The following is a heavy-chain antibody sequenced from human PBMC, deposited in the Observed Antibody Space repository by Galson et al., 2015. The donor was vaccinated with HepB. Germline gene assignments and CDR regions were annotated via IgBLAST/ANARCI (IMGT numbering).Heavy chain of an antibody. J-gene: IGHJ2*01. Sequence: SLRLSCAASGFTVSSNYMSWVRQAPGKGLEWVSVIYSGGSTYYADSVKGRFTISRDNSKNTLYLQMNSLRAEDTAVYYCARDRREHGYSGYADWYFDLWGRGTLVTVSS. CDR1: GFTVSSNY. CDR3: ARDRREHGYSGYADWYFDL. CDR2: IYSGGST. V-gene: IGHV3-53*01. D-gene: IGHD5-12*01.